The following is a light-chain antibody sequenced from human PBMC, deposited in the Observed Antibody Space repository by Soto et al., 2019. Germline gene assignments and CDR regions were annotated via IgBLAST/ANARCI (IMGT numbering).Light chain of an antibody. J-gene: IGKJ4*01. Sequence: EFGLTKSPATLPVPPGERATLSCRASQTDSSKLAWYQQKPGQAPRLLISDASNRAADIPDRFSGSGSGTDFTLTISRLEPEDFAVYYCQQYGISPLTFGGGTKVDIK. V-gene: IGKV3-20*01. CDR2: DAS. CDR1: QTDSSK. CDR3: QQYGISPLT.